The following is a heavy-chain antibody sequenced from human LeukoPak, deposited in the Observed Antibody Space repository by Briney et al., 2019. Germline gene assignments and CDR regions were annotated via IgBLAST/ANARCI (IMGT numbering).Heavy chain of an antibody. Sequence: SETLSLTCTVSGGSISSYYWSWIRQPPGKGLEWIGYIYYSGSTNYNPSLKSRVTISVDTSKNQFSLKLSSVTAADTAVYYCARSIGYYQRGAFDIWGQGTMVTVSS. CDR3: ARSIGYYQRGAFDI. D-gene: IGHD3-22*01. CDR2: IYYSGST. V-gene: IGHV4-59*01. CDR1: GGSISSYY. J-gene: IGHJ3*02.